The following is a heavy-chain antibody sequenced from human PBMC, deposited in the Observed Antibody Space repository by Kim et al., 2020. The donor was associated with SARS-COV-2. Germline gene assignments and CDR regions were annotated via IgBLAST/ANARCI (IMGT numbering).Heavy chain of an antibody. J-gene: IGHJ4*02. CDR3: ARHAYCSGGSCTDYFDY. V-gene: IGHV4-59*08. D-gene: IGHD2-15*01. Sequence: RKSRVTISVDTSKNQFSLKLSSVTAADTAVYYCARHAYCSGGSCTDYFDYWGQGTLVTVSS.